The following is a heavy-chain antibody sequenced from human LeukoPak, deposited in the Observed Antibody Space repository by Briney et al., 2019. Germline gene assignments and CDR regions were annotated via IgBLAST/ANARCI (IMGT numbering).Heavy chain of an antibody. Sequence: GGSLRLSCAASGFTFNSYAMSWVRQAPGKGLEWVSGLSGSASSTYYADSVKGRFTFSRENSENMLFMQMNSLRAEDTAVYYCAQGKGGSTYDAFDIWGQGTVVTVAS. CDR3: AQGKGGSTYDAFDI. CDR2: LSGSASST. D-gene: IGHD2-15*01. J-gene: IGHJ3*02. V-gene: IGHV3-23*01. CDR1: GFTFNSYA.